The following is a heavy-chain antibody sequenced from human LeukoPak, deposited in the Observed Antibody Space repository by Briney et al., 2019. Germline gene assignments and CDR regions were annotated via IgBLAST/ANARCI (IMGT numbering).Heavy chain of an antibody. CDR2: ISGSGGST. V-gene: IGHV3-23*01. CDR1: GFTFSSYA. Sequence: GGSLRLSCAASGFTFSSYAMSWVRQAPGKGLEWVSSISGSGGSTYHADSVKGRFTISRDNSKNTLYLQMNSLRAEDTAVYYCAKDSGYFYFDYWGQGTLVTVSS. J-gene: IGHJ4*02. D-gene: IGHD3-22*01. CDR3: AKDSGYFYFDY.